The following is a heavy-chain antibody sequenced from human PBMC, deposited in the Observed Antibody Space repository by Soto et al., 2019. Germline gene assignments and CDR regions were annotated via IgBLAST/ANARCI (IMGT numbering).Heavy chain of an antibody. J-gene: IGHJ4*02. CDR1: GFTFSSYA. V-gene: IGHV3-23*01. D-gene: IGHD3-10*01. CDR3: AKTTMVRGVILHPFDY. Sequence: GGSLRLSCAASGFTFSSYAMSWVRQAPGKGLEWVSAISGSGGSTYYADSVKGRFTISRDNSKNTLYLQMNSLRAEDTAVYYCAKTTMVRGVILHPFDYWGQGTLVTVSS. CDR2: ISGSGGST.